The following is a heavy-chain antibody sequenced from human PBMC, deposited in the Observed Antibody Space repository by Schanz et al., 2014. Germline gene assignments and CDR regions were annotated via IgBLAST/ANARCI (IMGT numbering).Heavy chain of an antibody. V-gene: IGHV4-61*05. CDR2: VYHSGVT. CDR3: ARSTYDFWSAFDY. Sequence: QLQLQESGPGLVKPSETLSLTCTVSGGSISSSSYYWGWIRQPPGKGLEWIGYVYHSGVTTYKSSLKSRVSITVDTKKNQFSLNLNSVTAADTAVYYCARSTYDFWSAFDYWGQGILVAVSS. D-gene: IGHD3-3*01. J-gene: IGHJ4*02. CDR1: GGSISSSSYY.